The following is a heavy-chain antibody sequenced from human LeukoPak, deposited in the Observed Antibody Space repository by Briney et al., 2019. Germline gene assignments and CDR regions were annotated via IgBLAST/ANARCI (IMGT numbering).Heavy chain of an antibody. V-gene: IGHV1-18*01. Sequence: ASVKVSCRASGYKFTSDSWVRQAPGQGLEWVGWISTYNGKTDYGQKVQGRVTVTTDTSTNTAYMELRNLRSDDTAVYYCHSGGFDYWGQGTL. CDR1: GYKFTSDS. J-gene: IGHJ4*02. D-gene: IGHD4-23*01. CDR2: ISTYNGKT. CDR3: HSGGFDY.